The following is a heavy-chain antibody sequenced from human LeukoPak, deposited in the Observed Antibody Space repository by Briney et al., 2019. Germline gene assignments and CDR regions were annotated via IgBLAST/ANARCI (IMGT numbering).Heavy chain of an antibody. CDR3: ARGRGDYVWGITRAPYYFGY. Sequence: SETMSLTCAVYGGSFSGYYWSWIRQPPGKGLEWIGEINHSGSANYNPSLTSRVTISVDTSKNQFSLKLSSVTAADTAVYYCARGRGDYVWGITRAPYYFGYWGQGTLVTVSS. CDR2: INHSGSA. J-gene: IGHJ4*02. V-gene: IGHV4-34*01. D-gene: IGHD3-16*01. CDR1: GGSFSGYY.